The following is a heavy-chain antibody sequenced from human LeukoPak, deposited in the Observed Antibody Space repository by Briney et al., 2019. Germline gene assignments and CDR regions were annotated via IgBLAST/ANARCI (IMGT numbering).Heavy chain of an antibody. CDR1: GSTFTAYY. CDR2: FYPNSGGT. Sequence: ASLNLSCKASGSTFTAYYIHWVRRAHGPGLEWMGWFYPNSGGTESAQKFQGRVTMTRDTSISTAYVELSRLRSDDTAVYYCTRDHCTSINCYEYNYYGMDVWGQGTTVTVSS. J-gene: IGHJ6*02. CDR3: TRDHCTSINCYEYNYYGMDV. V-gene: IGHV1-2*02. D-gene: IGHD2-2*01.